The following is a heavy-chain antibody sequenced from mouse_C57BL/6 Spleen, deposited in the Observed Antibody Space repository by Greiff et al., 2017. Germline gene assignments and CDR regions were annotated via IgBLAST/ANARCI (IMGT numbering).Heavy chain of an antibody. CDR1: GYSITSGYD. CDR2: ISYSGST. V-gene: IGHV3-1*01. J-gene: IGHJ3*01. CDR3: ARGGLRRGAWFAY. Sequence: EVHLVESGPGMVKPSQSLSLTCTVTGYSITSGYDWHWIRHFPGNKLEWMGYISYSGSTNYNPSLKSRISITHDTSKNHFFLKLNSVTTEDTATYYCARGGLRRGAWFAYWGQGTLVTVSA. D-gene: IGHD2-4*01.